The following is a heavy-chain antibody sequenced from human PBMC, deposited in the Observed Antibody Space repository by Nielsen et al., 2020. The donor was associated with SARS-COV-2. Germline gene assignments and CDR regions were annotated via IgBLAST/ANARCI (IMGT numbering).Heavy chain of an antibody. J-gene: IGHJ3*02. V-gene: IGHV4-59*01. D-gene: IGHD4-17*01. Sequence: SETLSLTCTVSSGSISSYHWTWIRQSPGKGLEWIGYVSDSGTTNYNPSLKSRVTISLDTSRQQFFLNLTSVSAADRAVYYCARDYFGDYLDGFDIWGQGTLVTVSS. CDR3: ARDYFGDYLDGFDI. CDR2: VSDSGTT. CDR1: SGSISSYH.